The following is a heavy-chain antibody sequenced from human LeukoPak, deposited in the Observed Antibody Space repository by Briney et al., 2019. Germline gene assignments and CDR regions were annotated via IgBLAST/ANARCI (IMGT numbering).Heavy chain of an antibody. CDR3: ARDLGYGDYPYYFDY. Sequence: SETLSLTCTVSGYSISSGYYWGWIRQPPGKGLEWIGSIYHSGSTYYNPSLKSRVTISVDTSKNQFSLKLSSVTAADTAVYYCARDLGYGDYPYYFDYWGQGTLVTVSS. V-gene: IGHV4-38-2*02. J-gene: IGHJ4*02. CDR2: IYHSGST. D-gene: IGHD4-17*01. CDR1: GYSISSGYY.